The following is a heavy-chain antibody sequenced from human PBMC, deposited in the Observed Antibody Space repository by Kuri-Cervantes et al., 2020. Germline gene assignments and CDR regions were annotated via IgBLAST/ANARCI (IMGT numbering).Heavy chain of an antibody. CDR1: GGSISSYY. CDR3: ARYYDSSGYYYDRGAFDI. Sequence: SETLSLTCTVSGGSISSYYWSWIRQPAGKGLEWIGRIYTSGSTNYNPSLKSRVTMSVDTSKNQFSLKLSSVTAADTAVYYCARYYDSSGYYYDRGAFDIWGQGTMVTVSS. V-gene: IGHV4-4*07. J-gene: IGHJ3*02. D-gene: IGHD3-22*01. CDR2: IYTSGST.